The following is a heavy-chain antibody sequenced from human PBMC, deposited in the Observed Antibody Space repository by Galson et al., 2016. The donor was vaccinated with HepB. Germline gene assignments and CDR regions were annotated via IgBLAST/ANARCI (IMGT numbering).Heavy chain of an antibody. CDR2: IKQDGSEK. CDR3: AKDKRGHSSAWYWYFDY. Sequence: SLRLSCAASGFTFSNYWMSWVRQTPGKGLKWLANIKQDGSEKYYVDSVKGRFTISRDNSKSTVYLQLTSLRAEDTAVYYCAKDKRGHSSAWYWYFDYWGQGTLVSVSS. D-gene: IGHD6-13*01. CDR1: GFTFSNYW. V-gene: IGHV3-7*03. J-gene: IGHJ4*02.